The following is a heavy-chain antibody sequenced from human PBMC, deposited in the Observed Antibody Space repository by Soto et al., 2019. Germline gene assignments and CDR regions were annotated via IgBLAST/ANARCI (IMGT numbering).Heavy chain of an antibody. Sequence: EVQLEESGGGLIQPGGSLRLSCVVSGFIVTNNYMSWVRQAPGKGLEWVSGIYSGGTTYYANSVKGRFTISRDKSKNTLFLQMNSLRFEDTAVYYCASSGVTTPNEYFLHWGQGSLVTVSS. CDR3: ASSGVTTPNEYFLH. CDR1: GFIVTNNY. D-gene: IGHD2-15*01. CDR2: IYSGGTT. V-gene: IGHV3-53*01. J-gene: IGHJ1*01.